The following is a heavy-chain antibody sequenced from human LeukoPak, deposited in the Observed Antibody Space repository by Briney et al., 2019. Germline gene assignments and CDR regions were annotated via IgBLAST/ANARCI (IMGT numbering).Heavy chain of an antibody. D-gene: IGHD6-6*01. CDR2: IGYGGADS. CDR3: ANARAVRQVFLSGFDY. V-gene: IGHV3-23*01. Sequence: GGSLRLSCTVSGFTLSSYEMTWFRQAPGKGLEWVSSIGYGGADSHYADSVKGRFTISRDNSKNTLYLQLNSLRVEDTAVYYCANARAVRQVFLSGFDYWGQGTLVTVSS. J-gene: IGHJ4*02. CDR1: GFTLSSYE.